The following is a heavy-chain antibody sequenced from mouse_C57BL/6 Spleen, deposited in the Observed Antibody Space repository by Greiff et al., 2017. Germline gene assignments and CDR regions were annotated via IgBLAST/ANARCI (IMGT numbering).Heavy chain of an antibody. D-gene: IGHD2-4*01. CDR3: ARSIYYDYDVGWYFDV. CDR2: IDPEDGET. V-gene: IGHV14-2*01. J-gene: IGHJ1*03. Sequence: VQLQQSGAELVKPGASVKLSCTASGFNIKDYYMHWVKQRTEQGLEWIGRIDPEDGETKYAPKFPGKATITADTSSNTAYLQLSSLTSEDTAVYYCARSIYYDYDVGWYFDVWGTGTTVTVSS. CDR1: GFNIKDYY.